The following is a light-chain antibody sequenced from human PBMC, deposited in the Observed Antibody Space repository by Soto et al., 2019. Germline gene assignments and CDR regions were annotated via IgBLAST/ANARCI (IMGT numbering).Light chain of an antibody. CDR2: GAS. V-gene: IGKV3-15*01. Sequence: EIVMTQSPATLSVSPGGRATLSCRASHSVRSSLAWYQQKPGQAPRLLIRGASTRATGIPGRFSGSGSGTEFTLIISSLQSEDFAVYYCQQYNEWPETFGHGTKVDIK. CDR3: QQYNEWPET. CDR1: HSVRSS. J-gene: IGKJ1*01.